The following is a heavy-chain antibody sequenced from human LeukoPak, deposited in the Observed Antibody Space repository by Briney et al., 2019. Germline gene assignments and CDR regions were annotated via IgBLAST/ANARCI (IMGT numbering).Heavy chain of an antibody. CDR1: GGSISSSSYY. CDR3: ARGAADYDFWSGYYYYYYMGV. Sequence: SETLSLTCTVSGGSISSSSYYWGWIRQPPGKGLEWIGSIYYSGSTYYNPSLKSRVTISVDTSKNQFSLKLSSVTAADTAVYYCARGAADYDFWSGYYYYYYMGVWGKGTTVTVSS. V-gene: IGHV4-39*07. CDR2: IYYSGST. D-gene: IGHD3-3*01. J-gene: IGHJ6*03.